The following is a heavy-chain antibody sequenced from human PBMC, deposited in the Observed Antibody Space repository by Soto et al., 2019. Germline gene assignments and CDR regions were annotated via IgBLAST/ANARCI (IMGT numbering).Heavy chain of an antibody. J-gene: IGHJ6*02. CDR3: ARDFFLAAAGYYYYYGMDV. CDR1: GYTFTGYY. CDR2: INPNSGGT. D-gene: IGHD6-13*01. Sequence: ASVKVSCKASGYTFTGYYIHWVRQAPGQGIKWMGWINPNSGGTNYAQKFQGWVTMTSDTSFSTAYMELSRLRSDDTAVYYCARDFFLAAAGYYYYYGMDVWGQGTTVTVSS. V-gene: IGHV1-2*04.